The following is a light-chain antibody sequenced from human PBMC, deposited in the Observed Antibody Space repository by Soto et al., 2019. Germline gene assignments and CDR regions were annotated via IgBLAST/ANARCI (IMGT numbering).Light chain of an antibody. J-gene: IGKJ3*01. Sequence: DIPMTQSPSTLSSSLGDRVTIPCRASQSISSWLAWYQQKPGKAPKLLIYKASSLESGVPARFSGSGSGTEFTLTISSLQPDDFATYYCQQYNSYPLTFGPGTKVDIK. CDR2: KAS. CDR1: QSISSW. V-gene: IGKV1-5*03. CDR3: QQYNSYPLT.